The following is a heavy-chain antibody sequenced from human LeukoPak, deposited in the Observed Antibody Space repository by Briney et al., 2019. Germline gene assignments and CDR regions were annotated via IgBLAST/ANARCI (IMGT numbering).Heavy chain of an antibody. J-gene: IGHJ3*02. CDR3: AKVGGCSSTSCYHDAFDI. Sequence: GRSLRLSCAASGFTFSSYGMHWVRQAPGKGLEWAAVISYDGSNKYYADSVKGRFTISRDNSKNTLYLQMNSLRAEDTAVYYCAKVGGCSSTSCYHDAFDIWGQGTMVTVSS. CDR1: GFTFSSYG. CDR2: ISYDGSNK. D-gene: IGHD2-2*01. V-gene: IGHV3-30*18.